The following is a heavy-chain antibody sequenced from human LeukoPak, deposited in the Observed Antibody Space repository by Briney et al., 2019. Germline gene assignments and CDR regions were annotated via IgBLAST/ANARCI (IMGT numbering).Heavy chain of an antibody. CDR1: GFTFSSYA. J-gene: IGHJ4*02. D-gene: IGHD3-16*01. CDR2: ISGSGGNT. Sequence: GGSLRLSCAASGFTFSSYAMSWVRQAPGKGLEWVSAISGSGGNTFYAVSVKGRFTISRDNPKNTLYLQMNSLRAEDTAVYYCATEKGDSPDYWGQGTLVTVSS. CDR3: ATEKGDSPDY. V-gene: IGHV3-23*01.